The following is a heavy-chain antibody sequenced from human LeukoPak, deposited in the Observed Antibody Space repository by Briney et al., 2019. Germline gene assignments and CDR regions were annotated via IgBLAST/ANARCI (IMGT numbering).Heavy chain of an antibody. CDR3: VRDCRGWCSDMSLS. J-gene: IGHJ5*02. D-gene: IGHD2-15*01. Sequence: GQSLRLSCVASGFTFSNHWMYWVRQTEKGLAWVAYIKHDGAATVYVDSVKGRFTISRDNAKNSLYLQMNNLRADDAAVYYCVRDCRGWCSDMSLSWGQGTLVTVSS. CDR1: GFTFSNHW. V-gene: IGHV3-7*01. CDR2: IKHDGAAT.